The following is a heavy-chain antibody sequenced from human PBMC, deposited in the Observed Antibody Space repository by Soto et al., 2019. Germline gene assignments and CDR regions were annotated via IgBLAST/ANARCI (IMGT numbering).Heavy chain of an antibody. CDR3: ARELQGLYYFDY. CDR1: GYTFISYA. J-gene: IGHJ4*02. D-gene: IGHD2-15*01. CDR2: VNAGNGNT. V-gene: IGHV1-3*01. Sequence: ASVKVSCKASGYTFISYAIHWVRQAPGQRLEWMGWVNAGNGNTKYSQKFQGRVTITRDTSASTAYMELTSLRSEDTAVYYCARELQGLYYFDYWGQGTLVTVSS.